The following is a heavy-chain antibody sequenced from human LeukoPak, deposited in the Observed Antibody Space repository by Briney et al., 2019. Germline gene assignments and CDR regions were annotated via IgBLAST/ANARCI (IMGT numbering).Heavy chain of an antibody. CDR2: IYTSGST. J-gene: IGHJ4*02. Sequence: PSETLSLTCSVSGVSISSHYWSWIRQPAGEGLEWIGCIYTSGSTNYNPSLNSRVTISVDKSKNHLSLNLSSVIAADTAFYYCARDWRYCSVGSCSYYFDYWGQGALVTVSS. CDR1: GVSISSHY. D-gene: IGHD2-15*01. V-gene: IGHV4-4*07. CDR3: ARDWRYCSVGSCSYYFDY.